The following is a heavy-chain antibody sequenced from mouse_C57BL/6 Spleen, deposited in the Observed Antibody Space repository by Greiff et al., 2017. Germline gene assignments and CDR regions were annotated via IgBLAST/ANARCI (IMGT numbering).Heavy chain of an antibody. Sequence: QVQLQPSGPELVKPGASVKISCKASGYAFSSSWMNWVKQRPGKGLEWIGRIYPGDGDTTYNEKFKGKATLTADKSSSTAYMQRSSLTSEDSAVYFCARSVLRYYFDYWGQGTTLTVSS. D-gene: IGHD1-1*01. CDR2: IYPGDGDT. CDR1: GYAFSSSW. V-gene: IGHV1-82*01. J-gene: IGHJ2*01. CDR3: ARSVLRYYFDY.